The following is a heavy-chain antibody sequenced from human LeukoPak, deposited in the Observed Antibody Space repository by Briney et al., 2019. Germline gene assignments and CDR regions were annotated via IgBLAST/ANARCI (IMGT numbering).Heavy chain of an antibody. J-gene: IGHJ4*02. CDR2: ISYDGSNK. Sequence: QSGGSLRLSCAASGFTFSTYRMNWVRQAPGKGLERVAIISYDGSNKYYADSVKDRFTISRHNSKNTLYLQMNSLRAEDTAVYYCARDRIYCSGGSCYGLDYWGQGTLVTVSS. D-gene: IGHD2-15*01. CDR3: ARDRIYCSGGSCYGLDY. V-gene: IGHV3-30*03. CDR1: GFTFSTYR.